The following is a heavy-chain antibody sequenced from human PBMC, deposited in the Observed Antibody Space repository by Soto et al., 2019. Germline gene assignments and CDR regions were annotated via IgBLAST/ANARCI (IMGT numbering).Heavy chain of an antibody. V-gene: IGHV3-66*01. CDR1: GFTVRSNY. CDR2: IYSGGST. Sequence: EVQLVESGGGLVQPGGSLRLSCAASGFTVRSNYMSWVRQAPGKGLEWVSVIYSGGSTYYADSVKGRFTISRDNSKNTLYLQMNSLRAEDTAVYYCARWAAAPGSRWYYYYMDVWGKGTTVTVSS. CDR3: ARWAAAPGSRWYYYYMDV. J-gene: IGHJ6*03. D-gene: IGHD6-13*01.